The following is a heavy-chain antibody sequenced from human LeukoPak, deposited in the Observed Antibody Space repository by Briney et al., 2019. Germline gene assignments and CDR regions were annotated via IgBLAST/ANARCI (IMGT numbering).Heavy chain of an antibody. D-gene: IGHD6-13*01. CDR3: ARDGTLVDP. CDR2: IWYDGSNK. V-gene: IGHV3-33*01. J-gene: IGHJ5*02. Sequence: GGSLRLSCAASGFTFSSYGMHWVRQAPGKGLEWVAVIWYDGSNKYYADSVKGRFTISRDNAKNSLYLQMNSLRAEDTAVYYCARDGTLVDPWGQGTLVTVSS. CDR1: GFTFSSYG.